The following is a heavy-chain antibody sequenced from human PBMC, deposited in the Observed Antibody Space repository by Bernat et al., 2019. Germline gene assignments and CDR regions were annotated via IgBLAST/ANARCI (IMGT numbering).Heavy chain of an antibody. CDR3: ARDPLGYCSGGSCYEGGFDY. D-gene: IGHD2-15*01. V-gene: IGHV3-66*01. Sequence: DVQLVESGGGLVRPGGSLRLSCAASGFTVSSNYMSWVRQAPGKGLEWVSVIYSGGSTYYADSVKGRFTISRDNSKNTLYLQMNSLRAEDTAVYYCARDPLGYCSGGSCYEGGFDYWGQGTLVTVSS. CDR2: IYSGGST. CDR1: GFTVSSNY. J-gene: IGHJ4*02.